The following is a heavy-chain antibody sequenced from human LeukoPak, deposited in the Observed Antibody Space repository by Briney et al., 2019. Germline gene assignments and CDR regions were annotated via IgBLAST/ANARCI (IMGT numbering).Heavy chain of an antibody. D-gene: IGHD4-23*01. J-gene: IGHJ4*02. CDR2: IYYTGST. Sequence: SETLSHTCTVSGGSISSYYWSWIRQPPGKGLEWIGYIYYTGSTNYNPSLKSRVTISVDTSKNQFSLELSSVTAADTAVYYCARVGFGNTPLPIDYWGQESLVTVCS. V-gene: IGHV4-59*01. CDR3: ARVGFGNTPLPIDY. CDR1: GGSISSYY.